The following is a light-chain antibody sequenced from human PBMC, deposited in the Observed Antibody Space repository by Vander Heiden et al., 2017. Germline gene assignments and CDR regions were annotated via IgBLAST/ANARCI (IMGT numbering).Light chain of an antibody. CDR1: RLGSPS. V-gene: IGLV3-19*01. CDR3: NSRDSSGNPEVV. CDR2: GKN. Sequence: SSELTQDPAVSVALGQTVRITCQGVRLGSPSASWYQQKPGQAAVLVIYGKNNRPSGMPDRFAGASSGNTGSLTITGAQAEDEADYYCNSRDSSGNPEVVVGGGTKL. J-gene: IGLJ2*01.